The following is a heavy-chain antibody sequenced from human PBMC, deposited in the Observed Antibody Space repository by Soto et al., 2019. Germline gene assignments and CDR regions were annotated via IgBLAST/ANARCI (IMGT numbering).Heavy chain of an antibody. Sequence: XESLRLSCVASGFNVRDYYISWIRQAPGKGLEWISYISSTGSTMYHADPVKGRFTISRDNAKNSVYLQMNNLRAEDTAVYYCARHIWGLLAGATYGYWGPGTSVTVSS. V-gene: IGHV3-11*01. CDR1: GFNVRDYY. CDR2: ISSTGSTM. CDR3: ARHIWGLLAGATYGY. D-gene: IGHD3-16*01. J-gene: IGHJ4*02.